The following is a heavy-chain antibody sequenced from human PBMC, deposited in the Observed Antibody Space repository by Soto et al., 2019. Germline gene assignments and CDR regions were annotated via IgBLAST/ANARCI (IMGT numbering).Heavy chain of an antibody. CDR2: INSNGGIT. CDR3: VRDTSVDC. V-gene: IGHV3-64*01. J-gene: IGHJ4*02. CDR1: GFTFSSYD. Sequence: EVQLVESGGGLVQPGGSLRLSCAASGFTFSSYDMHWVRQAPGKGLEYISAINSNGGITYYANSVKGRLTISRDNSKNTVYLQMGSLRAEDMAVYYCVRDTSVDCWGQGTLVTVSS.